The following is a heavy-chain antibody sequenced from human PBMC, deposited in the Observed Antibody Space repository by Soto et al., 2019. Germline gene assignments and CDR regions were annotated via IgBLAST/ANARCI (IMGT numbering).Heavy chain of an antibody. CDR2: IIPISGTA. J-gene: IGHJ6*02. CDR1: GGTFSSYA. V-gene: IGHV1-69*01. Sequence: QVQLVQSGAEVKKPGSSVKFSCKASGGTFSSYAISWVRQATGQGLEWMGGIIPISGTANYAQKFQGRVTITADESTSTAYMELSSLRSEDTAVYYCARSQGSSTSLEIYYYYYYGMDVWGQGTTVTVSS. D-gene: IGHD2-2*01. CDR3: ARSQGSSTSLEIYYYYYYGMDV.